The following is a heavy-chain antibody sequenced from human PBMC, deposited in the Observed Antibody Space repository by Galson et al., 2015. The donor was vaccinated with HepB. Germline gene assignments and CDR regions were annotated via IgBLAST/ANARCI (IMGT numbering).Heavy chain of an antibody. J-gene: IGHJ6*02. V-gene: IGHV1-18*04. Sequence: SVKVSCKASGYTFTSYGISWVRQAPGQGLEWMGWISAYNGNTNYARKLQGRVTMTTDTSTSTAYMELRSLRSDDTAVYYCARAFTRGYYYYYGMDVWGQGTTVTVSS. CDR1: GYTFTSYG. D-gene: IGHD2-15*01. CDR2: ISAYNGNT. CDR3: ARAFTRGYYYYYGMDV.